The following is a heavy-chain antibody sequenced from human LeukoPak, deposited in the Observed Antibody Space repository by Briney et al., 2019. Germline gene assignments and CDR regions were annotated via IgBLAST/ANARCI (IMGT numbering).Heavy chain of an antibody. Sequence: SETLSLTCTVSGGSISSYYWSWIRQPPGKGLEWIGYIYYSGSTNYNPSLKSRVTISVDTSKNQFSLRLSSVTAADTAVYYCARSMITVTTGTGYYFDYWGQGTLVTVSS. CDR1: GGSISSYY. J-gene: IGHJ4*02. D-gene: IGHD4-17*01. V-gene: IGHV4-59*01. CDR3: ARSMITVTTGTGYYFDY. CDR2: IYYSGST.